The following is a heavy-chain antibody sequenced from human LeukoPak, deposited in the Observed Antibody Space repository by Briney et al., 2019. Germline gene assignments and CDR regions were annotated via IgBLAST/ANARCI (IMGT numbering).Heavy chain of an antibody. J-gene: IGHJ4*02. CDR2: IKSITDGGTT. V-gene: IGHV3-15*01. D-gene: IGHD3-16*02. Sequence: GGSLRLSCAASGFTFSNAWMSWVRKAPGKGLEWVGRIKSITDGGTTDYAAPVKGRFTISRHDSKNTLYLQMNSLGAEDKAVYYCAKALSTPYDYVWGSYRYTAGYFDYWGQGTLVTVSS. CDR1: GFTFSNAW. CDR3: AKALSTPYDYVWGSYRYTAGYFDY.